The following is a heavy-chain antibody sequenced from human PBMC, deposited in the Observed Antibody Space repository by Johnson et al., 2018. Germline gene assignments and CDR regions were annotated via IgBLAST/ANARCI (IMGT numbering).Heavy chain of an antibody. CDR2: IYYSGSM. J-gene: IGHJ5*02. CDR1: GGSISSYY. Sequence: QVQLQESGPGLVKPSETLSLTCSVSGGSISSYYWSWIRQPPGKGLEWIGDIYYSGSMNYNPSLKSRVTIPVDTSRNHLSLRLSSVRAADTAVYYFARGGLTGTSARNDWFDPWGQGTLVTVSS. CDR3: ARGGLTGTSARNDWFDP. V-gene: IGHV4-59*12. D-gene: IGHD1-20*01.